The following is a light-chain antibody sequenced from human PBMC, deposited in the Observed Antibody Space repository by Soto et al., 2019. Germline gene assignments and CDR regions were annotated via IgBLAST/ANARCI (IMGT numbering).Light chain of an antibody. CDR3: SSYAGSNTVV. J-gene: IGLJ2*01. Sequence: QSVLTQPPSASGSPGQSVTISCTGTSSDVGGYNYVSWYQQHPGKAPKLMIYEVSKRPSGVPDRFSGSKSGNSAFLTVSGLQADDEADYYCSSYAGSNTVVFGGGTKLTVL. V-gene: IGLV2-8*01. CDR1: SSDVGGYNY. CDR2: EVS.